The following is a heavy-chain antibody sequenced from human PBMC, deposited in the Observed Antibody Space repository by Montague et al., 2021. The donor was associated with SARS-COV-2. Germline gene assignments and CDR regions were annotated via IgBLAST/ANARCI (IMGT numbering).Heavy chain of an antibody. CDR2: INHSGST. CDR3: ASGETTTRVLICYYGMDV. J-gene: IGHJ6*02. Sequence: SETLSLTCAVYGGSISGYYWTWIRQSPRKGLEWIGEINHSGSTNYNPSLKSRVTISVDTSKNQFSLKLSSVTAADTAVYYCASGETTTRVLICYYGMDVWGQGTTVTVSS. CDR1: GGSISGYY. D-gene: IGHD1-1*01. V-gene: IGHV4-34*01.